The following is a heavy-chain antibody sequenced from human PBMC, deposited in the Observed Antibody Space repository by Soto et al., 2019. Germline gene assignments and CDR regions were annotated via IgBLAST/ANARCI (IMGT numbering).Heavy chain of an antibody. V-gene: IGHV3-30*18. J-gene: IGHJ6*02. CDR2: VSNDGSNK. CDR1: EFTFSSYA. Sequence: QVQLVESGGGVVQPGESLRLSCAASEFTFSSYAMHWVRQAPGKGLEWVAVVSNDGSNKYYADSVKGRFTITRDNSKNTLNLQMNRLGAEDTAVYYCAKDQSTNSWSYHALEVWGQGTTVTVSS. D-gene: IGHD2-8*01. CDR3: AKDQSTNSWSYHALEV.